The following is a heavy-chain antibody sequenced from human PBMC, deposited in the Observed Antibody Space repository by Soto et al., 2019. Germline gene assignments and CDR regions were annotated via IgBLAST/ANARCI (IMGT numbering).Heavy chain of an antibody. CDR3: ARDPAP. V-gene: IGHV4-31*03. CDR2: IYNSGTT. J-gene: IGHJ5*02. CDR1: GGSITRGGYY. Sequence: QVQLQESGPGLEKPSETLSLNCTVYGGSITRGGYYWSWIRQHPGKGLEWIGYIYNSGTTYYNPSLKSRVTISVDTSKNQFSLKLTSVTAADTAVYYCARDPAPWGQGTLVTVSS.